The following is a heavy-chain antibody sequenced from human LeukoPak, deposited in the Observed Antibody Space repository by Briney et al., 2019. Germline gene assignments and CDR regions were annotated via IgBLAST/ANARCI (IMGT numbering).Heavy chain of an antibody. Sequence: GASVKVSCKASGHTFTGYYIHWVRQAPGQGLEWMGWINPNNGGTKYTQKFQGRVTMTRDTSISTAYMELSRLRSDDTAVYYCARDRAGYYDMGGIWYYFDYWGQGTLVTVSS. D-gene: IGHD3-22*01. CDR2: INPNNGGT. CDR3: ARDRAGYYDMGGIWYYFDY. J-gene: IGHJ4*02. CDR1: GHTFTGYY. V-gene: IGHV1-2*02.